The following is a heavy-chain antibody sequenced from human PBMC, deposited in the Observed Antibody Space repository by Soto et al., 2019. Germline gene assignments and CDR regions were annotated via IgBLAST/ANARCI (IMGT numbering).Heavy chain of an antibody. V-gene: IGHV3-33*01. CDR3: ASPAILVFTFDY. CDR2: IWHDGTNK. Sequence: QEQLVESGGGVVQPGRSLRLSCAASGFTFSDYAMHWVHQAPGKGLEWVAVIWHDGTNKYYADSVKGRFTISRDNSKNTLYLQMNSLIAEDTAVYYCASPAILVFTFDYWGQGTGVTVSS. CDR1: GFTFSDYA. D-gene: IGHD2-21*01. J-gene: IGHJ4*02.